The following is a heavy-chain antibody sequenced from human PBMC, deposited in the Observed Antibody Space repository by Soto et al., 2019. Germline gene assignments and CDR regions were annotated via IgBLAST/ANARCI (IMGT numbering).Heavy chain of an antibody. V-gene: IGHV3-33*08. Sequence: GGSLRLSCAASGFTFSSYGMHWVRQAPGKGLEWVAVIWYDGSNKYYADSVMGRFTISRDNSKNALYLQMNSLRAEDTAVYYCARDLGLPISGYFDYWGQGTLVTVSS. J-gene: IGHJ4*02. CDR3: ARDLGLPISGYFDY. CDR1: GFTFSSYG. D-gene: IGHD1-26*01. CDR2: IWYDGSNK.